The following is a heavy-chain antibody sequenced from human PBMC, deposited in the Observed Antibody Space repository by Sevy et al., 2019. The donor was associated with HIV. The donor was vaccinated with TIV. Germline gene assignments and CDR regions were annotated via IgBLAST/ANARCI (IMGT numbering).Heavy chain of an antibody. CDR3: ARDKLRFLEWLSYYYYGMDV. CDR2: IKHDGSEK. CDR1: GFSFNNHW. V-gene: IGHV3-7*03. J-gene: IGHJ6*02. Sequence: GGSLRLSCAASGFSFNNHWMSWVRQAPEKGLEWVANIKHDGSEKYYADSLEGRFAVSRDNAKNSLYLQMNSLRAEDTAVYYCARDKLRFLEWLSYYYYGMDVWGQGTTVTVSS. D-gene: IGHD3-3*01.